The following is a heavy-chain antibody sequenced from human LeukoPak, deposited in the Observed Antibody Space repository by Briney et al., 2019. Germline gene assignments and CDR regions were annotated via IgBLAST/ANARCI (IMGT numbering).Heavy chain of an antibody. V-gene: IGHV1-46*01. CDR3: ARESAARPYYYYYYGMDV. CDR2: INPSGGST. J-gene: IGHJ6*02. Sequence: GASVKVSCKASGYTFTSYYMHWVRQAPGQGLEWMGIINPSGGSTSYAQKFQGRVTMTRDTSTSTVYMELSSLRSEDTAVYYCARESAARPYYYYYYGMDVWGQGTTVTVSS. CDR1: GYTFTSYY. D-gene: IGHD6-6*01.